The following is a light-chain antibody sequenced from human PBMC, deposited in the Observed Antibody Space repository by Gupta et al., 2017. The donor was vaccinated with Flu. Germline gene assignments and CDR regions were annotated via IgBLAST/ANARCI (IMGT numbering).Light chain of an antibody. J-gene: IGLJ3*02. CDR1: SGSVSTSYY. CDR3: AAYMGSGKSWV. Sequence: QTVVTQSPSFSVSPGGTVTLTCGLSSGSVSTSYYLSWYQQTPGQDPRTLSFITNTRASGVPDRFSGSILGTTAAPKLTGVQADDEADYYGAAYMGSGKSWVFGGGTKLTVL. V-gene: IGLV8-61*01. CDR2: ITN.